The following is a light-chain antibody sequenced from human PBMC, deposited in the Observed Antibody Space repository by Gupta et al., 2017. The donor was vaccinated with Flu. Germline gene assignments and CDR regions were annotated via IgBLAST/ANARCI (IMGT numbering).Light chain of an antibody. J-gene: IGLJ3*02. CDR3: QTWGTGTWV. CDR1: SGHSSYA. V-gene: IGLV4-69*01. CDR2: LNSDGSH. Sequence: QLVLTHSPSASASLGASVKLTCTPSSGHSSYAIAWHQQQPEKGPRYLMKLNSDGSHSKGDGIPDRFSGSSSGAERYLTISSLQSEDEADYYCQTWGTGTWVFGGGTKLTVL.